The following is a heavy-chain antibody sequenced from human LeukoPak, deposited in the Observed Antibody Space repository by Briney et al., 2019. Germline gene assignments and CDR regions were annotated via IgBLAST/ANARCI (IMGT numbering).Heavy chain of an antibody. CDR3: ASWQDGDYFAFDI. CDR1: GGTFSSYA. CDR2: IIPIFGTA. D-gene: IGHD4-17*01. J-gene: IGHJ3*02. V-gene: IGHV1-69*05. Sequence: ASVKVSCKASGGTFSSYAISWVRQAPGQGLEWMGGIIPIFGTANYAQKFQGRVTITTDESTSTAYMELSSLRPEDTAVYYCASWQDGDYFAFDIWGQGTMVTVSS.